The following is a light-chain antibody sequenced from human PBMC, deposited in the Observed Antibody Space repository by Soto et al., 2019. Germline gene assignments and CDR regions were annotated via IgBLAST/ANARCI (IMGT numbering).Light chain of an antibody. CDR3: QHYGSPPT. CDR2: GAC. CDR1: QSVSSSY. Sequence: EIVLTQSPGTLSLSPGERATLSCRASQSVSSSYLAWYQQKPGQAPRLLIYGACSQTSGLPEWFSGSGSAKFSLLISSILEHEDFAEYYCQHYGSPPTFGQGTKLEIK. J-gene: IGKJ2*01. V-gene: IGKV3-20*01.